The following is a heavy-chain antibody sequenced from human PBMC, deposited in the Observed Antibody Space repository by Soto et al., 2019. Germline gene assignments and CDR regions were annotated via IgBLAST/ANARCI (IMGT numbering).Heavy chain of an antibody. CDR1: GYTFTSYG. J-gene: IGHJ6*02. D-gene: IGHD1-26*01. CDR3: ARSSSGSLLNGYYYYGMDV. CDR2: ISAYNGNT. V-gene: IGHV1-18*01. Sequence: QVQLVQSGAEVKKPGASVKVSCKASGYTFTSYGISWVRQAPGQGLEWMGWISAYNGNTNYAQKLQGRVTMTTDISTSTAYMELRSLRSDDTAVYYCARSSSGSLLNGYYYYGMDVWGQGTTVTVSS.